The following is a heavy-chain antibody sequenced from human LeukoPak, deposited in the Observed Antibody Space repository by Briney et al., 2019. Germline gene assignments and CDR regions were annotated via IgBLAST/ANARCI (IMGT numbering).Heavy chain of an antibody. CDR1: GFTFSSYA. V-gene: IGHV3-30-3*01. D-gene: IGHD5-12*01. J-gene: IGHJ3*02. CDR2: ISYDGSNK. Sequence: GGSLRLSCAASGFTFSSYAMPWVRQAPGKGLEWVAVISYDGSNKYYADSVKGRFTISRDNSKNTLYLQMNSLRAEDTAVYYCAREMATIGGYSAFDIWGQGTMVTVSS. CDR3: AREMATIGGYSAFDI.